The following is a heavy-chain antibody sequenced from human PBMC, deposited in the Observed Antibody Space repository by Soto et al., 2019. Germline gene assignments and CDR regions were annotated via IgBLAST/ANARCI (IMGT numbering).Heavy chain of an antibody. CDR1: GYTFTSYG. Sequence: ASVKVSCKASGYTFTSYGISWVRQAPGQGLERMGWISAYNGNTNYAQKLQGRVTMTTDTSTSTAYMELRSLRSDDTAVYYCAREVWFGELSPFDYWGQGTLVTVSS. V-gene: IGHV1-18*01. D-gene: IGHD3-10*01. CDR3: AREVWFGELSPFDY. J-gene: IGHJ4*02. CDR2: ISAYNGNT.